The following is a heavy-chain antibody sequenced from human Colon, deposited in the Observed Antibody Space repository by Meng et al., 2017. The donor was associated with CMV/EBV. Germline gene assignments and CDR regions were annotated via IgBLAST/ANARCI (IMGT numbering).Heavy chain of an antibody. CDR2: ISGSGGTR. V-gene: IGHV3-23*01. J-gene: IGHJ4*02. CDR3: TTAPYPRDY. Sequence: GGSLRLSCAASGFTFRNYAMSWVRQAPGKGLEWVSTISGSGGTRDYADSVKGRFTMSRDNSENTVYLQMNSLRDEDTAVYYCTTAPYPRDYWGQGTLVTVSS. CDR1: GFTFRNYA.